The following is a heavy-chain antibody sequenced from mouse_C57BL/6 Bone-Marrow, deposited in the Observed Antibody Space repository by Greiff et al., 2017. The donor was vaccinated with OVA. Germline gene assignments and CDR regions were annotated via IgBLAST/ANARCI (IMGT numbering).Heavy chain of an antibody. CDR2: IYPGNSDT. V-gene: IGHV1-5*01. CDR3: TRKNPNVYDFDY. J-gene: IGHJ2*01. Sequence: VQLQQSGTVLARPGASVKMSCKTSGYTFTSYWMHWVKQRPGQGLEWIGAIYPGNSDTSYNQKFKGKAKLTAVTSASTAYMELSSLTNEDSAVYYCTRKNPNVYDFDYWGQGTTLTVSS. CDR1: GYTFTSYW. D-gene: IGHD2-12*01.